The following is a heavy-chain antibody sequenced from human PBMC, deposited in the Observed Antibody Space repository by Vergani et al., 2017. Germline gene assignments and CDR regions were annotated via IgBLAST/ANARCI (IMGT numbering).Heavy chain of an antibody. V-gene: IGHV3-66*02. D-gene: IGHD2-15*01. CDR2: IKSDGRT. CDR1: GFRVTTYY. CDR3: TRSECSGTTCYGHYFDL. Sequence: EVELLESGGGLAQPGGSLRVSCSASGFRVTTYYMSWVRQAPGEGLEWVSVIKSDGRTSYAESVRGRFTISRDTSRNAVYLQMNILRVEDTGVYYCTRSECSGTTCYGHYFDLWGHGILVTVSS. J-gene: IGHJ4*01.